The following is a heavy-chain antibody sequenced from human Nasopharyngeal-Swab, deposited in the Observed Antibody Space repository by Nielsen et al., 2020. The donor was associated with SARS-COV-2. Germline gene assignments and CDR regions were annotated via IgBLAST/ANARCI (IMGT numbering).Heavy chain of an antibody. CDR2: ISAYNGNT. D-gene: IGHD4-17*01. Sequence: ASVQVSCKASGYTFTSYGIIWVRQAPAQGLEWMGWISAYNGNTNYAQKLQGRVTITTDTSTSTAYMELRSLRSDDTAVLYCARDPPPYGDYRGALGGAFDIWGQGTMVTVSS. CDR1: GYTFTSYG. J-gene: IGHJ3*02. V-gene: IGHV1-18*01. CDR3: ARDPPPYGDYRGALGGAFDI.